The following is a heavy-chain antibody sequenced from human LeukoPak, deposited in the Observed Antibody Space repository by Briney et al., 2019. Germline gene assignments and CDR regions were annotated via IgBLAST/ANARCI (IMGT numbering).Heavy chain of an antibody. Sequence: ASVKVSCKASGYTFTSYGISWVRQAPGQGLEWMGWISAYNGNTNYAQKLQGRVTMTTDTSTSTAYMELRSLRSDDTAVYYCARVRMADYGDYPSRKEFDYWGQGTLVTVSS. CDR2: ISAYNGNT. V-gene: IGHV1-18*01. D-gene: IGHD4-17*01. CDR1: GYTFTSYG. CDR3: ARVRMADYGDYPSRKEFDY. J-gene: IGHJ4*02.